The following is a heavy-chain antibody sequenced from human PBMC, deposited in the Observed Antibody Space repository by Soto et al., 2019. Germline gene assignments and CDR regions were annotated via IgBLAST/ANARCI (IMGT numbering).Heavy chain of an antibody. CDR3: ARSNYYDSSGYYYVSGLAFDI. CDR1: GFTFSSYS. V-gene: IGHV3-21*01. Sequence: GGSLRLSCAASGFTFSSYSMNWVRQAPGKGLEWVSSISSSSSYIYYADSVKGRFTISRDNAKNSLYLQMNSLRAEDTAVYYCARSNYYDSSGYYYVSGLAFDIWGQGTMVTVSS. CDR2: ISSSSSYI. J-gene: IGHJ3*02. D-gene: IGHD3-22*01.